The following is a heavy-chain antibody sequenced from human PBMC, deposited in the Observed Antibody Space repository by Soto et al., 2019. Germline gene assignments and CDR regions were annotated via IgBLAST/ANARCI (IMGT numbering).Heavy chain of an antibody. CDR1: GYTFTGYY. Sequence: ASVKVSCKASGYTFTGYYIHWVRQAPGQGLEWMGWINPNSGGTKYAQKFQGWVIMTRDTPIRTAYMELSRLKSDDTAVYYCARFSSRYYYFDYWGQGSLVTVSS. J-gene: IGHJ4*02. CDR3: ARFSSRYYYFDY. D-gene: IGHD6-13*01. V-gene: IGHV1-2*04. CDR2: INPNSGGT.